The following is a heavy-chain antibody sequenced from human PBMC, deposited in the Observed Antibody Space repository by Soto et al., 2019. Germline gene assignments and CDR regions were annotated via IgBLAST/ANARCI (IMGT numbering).Heavy chain of an antibody. V-gene: IGHV4-34*01. Sequence: QVQLQQWGAGLLKPSETLSLTCAVYGESFNGYYWSWIRQPPGRGLEWIGEINNGGSINYNPSLNKRVTMSVDTSKKQFSLKLSSVTAADTAVYYCARGVVRRVIIQYTSFFNYWGQGTLVSASS. CDR1: GESFNGYY. CDR3: ARGVVRRVIIQYTSFFNY. CDR2: INNGGSI. D-gene: IGHD3-10*01. J-gene: IGHJ4*02.